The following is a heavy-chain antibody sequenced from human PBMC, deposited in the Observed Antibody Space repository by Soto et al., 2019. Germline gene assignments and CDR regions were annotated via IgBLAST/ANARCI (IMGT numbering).Heavy chain of an antibody. Sequence: EVQLVESGGGLVKPGGSLRLSCAASGFTFSDAWMNWARQAPGKGLEWVGRIKSQVYGGTTDYSAPVKGRFTISRDDSTATMYLRINSLETEDTGVYYCTSHDATEQNFVPYWGQGTLVTVSS. D-gene: IGHD1-7*01. CDR3: TSHDATEQNFVPY. CDR2: IKSQVYGGTT. CDR1: GFTFSDAW. J-gene: IGHJ4*02. V-gene: IGHV3-15*07.